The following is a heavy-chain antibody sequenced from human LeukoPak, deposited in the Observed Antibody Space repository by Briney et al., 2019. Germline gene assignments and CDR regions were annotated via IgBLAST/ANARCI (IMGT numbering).Heavy chain of an antibody. J-gene: IGHJ4*02. Sequence: GASPRLSCAASGFTFSSYAMSWVRQAPGKGLEWVSAISGSGGSTYYADSVKGRFTISRDNSKNTLYLQMNSLRAEDTAVYYCAPHYYDSSGYSYFDYWGQGTLVTVSS. CDR2: ISGSGGST. D-gene: IGHD3-22*01. CDR1: GFTFSSYA. CDR3: APHYYDSSGYSYFDY. V-gene: IGHV3-23*01.